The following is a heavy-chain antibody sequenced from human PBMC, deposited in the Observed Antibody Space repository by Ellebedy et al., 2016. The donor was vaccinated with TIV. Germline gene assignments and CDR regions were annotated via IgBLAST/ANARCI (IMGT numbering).Heavy chain of an antibody. CDR2: ISISSTYI. V-gene: IGHV3-21*01. J-gene: IGHJ4*02. CDR1: GFTFGSYS. Sequence: GGSLRLSCAASGFTFGSYSMNWVRQAPGKGLEWVSSISISSTYIYYADSVKGRFTISRDNAKDSLYLQMDSLRADDTAIYYCARAWGYNDYMRAGYWGQGTLVTVSS. CDR3: ARAWGYNDYMRAGY. D-gene: IGHD5-24*01.